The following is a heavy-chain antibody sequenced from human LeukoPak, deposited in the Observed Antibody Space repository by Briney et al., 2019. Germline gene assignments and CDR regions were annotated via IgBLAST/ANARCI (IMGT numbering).Heavy chain of an antibody. Sequence: PGGSLRLSCAASGFTFSSYGMHWVRQAPGKGLEWVAVIWYDGSNKYYADSVKGRFTISRDNSKNTLYLQMNSLRAEDTAVYYCAKGRVGANGYYYYGMDVWGQGTTVTVSS. V-gene: IGHV3-33*06. CDR1: GFTFSSYG. CDR3: AKGRVGANGYYYYGMDV. J-gene: IGHJ6*02. D-gene: IGHD1-26*01. CDR2: IWYDGSNK.